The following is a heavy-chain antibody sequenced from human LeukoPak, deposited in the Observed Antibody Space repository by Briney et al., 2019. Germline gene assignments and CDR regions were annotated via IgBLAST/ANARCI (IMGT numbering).Heavy chain of an antibody. CDR1: GFTFSNYA. CDR3: AKWGDYDILTGYYHSDY. D-gene: IGHD3-9*01. CDR2: IVGSGSNT. V-gene: IGHV3-23*01. J-gene: IGHJ4*02. Sequence: GGSLRLSCAASGFTFSNYAMSWVRQAPGKGLEWVSAIVGSGSNTYYADSVKGRFTISRDNPKNTLYLQMNSLRAEDTAVYYCAKWGDYDILTGYYHSDYWGQGTLVTVSS.